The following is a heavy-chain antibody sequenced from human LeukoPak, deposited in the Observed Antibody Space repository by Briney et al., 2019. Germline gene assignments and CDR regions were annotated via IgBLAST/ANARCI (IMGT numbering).Heavy chain of an antibody. D-gene: IGHD2-2*02. J-gene: IGHJ5*02. CDR1: GGSISSGGYY. Sequence: SETLSLTCTVSGGSISSGGYYWSWIRQPPGKGLEWIGYIYHSGSTYYNPSLKSRVTISVDRSKNQFSLKLSSVTAADTAVYYCERGDVVVPAAIGVNWFDPWGQGTLVTVSS. V-gene: IGHV4-30-2*01. CDR3: ERGDVVVPAAIGVNWFDP. CDR2: IYHSGST.